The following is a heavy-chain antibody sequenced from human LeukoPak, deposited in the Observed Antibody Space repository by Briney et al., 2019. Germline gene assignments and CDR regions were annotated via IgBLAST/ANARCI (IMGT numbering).Heavy chain of an antibody. V-gene: IGHV4-39*07. CDR3: ARLPRITIFGVVTIGAPFDY. D-gene: IGHD3-3*01. J-gene: IGHJ4*02. CDR1: GGSISSSSYY. Sequence: SETLSLTCTVSGGSISSSSYYWGWIRQPPGKGLEWIGSIYYSGSTYYNPSLKSRVTISVDTSKNQFSLKLSSVTAADTAVYYCARLPRITIFGVVTIGAPFDYWGQGTLVTVSS. CDR2: IYYSGST.